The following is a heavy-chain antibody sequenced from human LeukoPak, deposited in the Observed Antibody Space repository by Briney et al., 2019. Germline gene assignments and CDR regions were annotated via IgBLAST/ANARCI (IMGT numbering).Heavy chain of an antibody. CDR1: GFTFSSYD. D-gene: IGHD2-2*01. CDR3: ARGLAP. CDR2: ISYSGSTI. J-gene: IGHJ4*02. Sequence: GGSLRLSCVASGFTFSSYDMNWVRQAPGKGLEWVSYISYSGSTIYYADSVKGRFTISRDNAKNSLYLQMNSLRDEDTAVYYCARGLAPGGQGTLVTVSS. V-gene: IGHV3-48*03.